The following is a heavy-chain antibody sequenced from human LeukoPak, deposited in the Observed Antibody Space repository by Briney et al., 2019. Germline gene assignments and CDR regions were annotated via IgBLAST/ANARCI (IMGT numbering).Heavy chain of an antibody. CDR1: GGSISSYY. CDR2: IYYSGST. CDR3: ARLTMVRGVSVRFDP. V-gene: IGHV4-59*01. Sequence: SETLSLTCTVSGGSISSYYWSWIRQPPGKGLEWIGYIYYSGSTNYNPSLKSRVTISVDTSKNQFSLKLSSVTAADTAVYYCARLTMVRGVSVRFDPWGHGTLVTVSS. J-gene: IGHJ5*02. D-gene: IGHD3-10*01.